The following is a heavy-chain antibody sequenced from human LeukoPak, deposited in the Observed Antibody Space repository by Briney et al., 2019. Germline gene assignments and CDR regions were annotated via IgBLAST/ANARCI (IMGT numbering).Heavy chain of an antibody. J-gene: IGHJ4*02. Sequence: ASVKVSCKASGYTFSGYYIHCVRQAPGQGLEWMGWINPKSGGTDFAQKSQGRVTMTKDTSISTAYMELYSLRSDDTAVYYCARSGSQWLAYYFDYWGQGALVTVSS. V-gene: IGHV1-2*02. CDR1: GYTFSGYY. CDR3: ARSGSQWLAYYFDY. D-gene: IGHD6-19*01. CDR2: INPKSGGT.